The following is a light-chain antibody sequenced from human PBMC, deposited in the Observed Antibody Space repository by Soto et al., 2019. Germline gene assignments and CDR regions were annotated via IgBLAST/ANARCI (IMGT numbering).Light chain of an antibody. Sequence: QSVLTQPASVSGSPGQSITVSCTGTGSDVGGYNYVSWYQQYPGQAPKLMIYDVNKRPSGVSNRFSGSKSGNTASLTISGLQVEDEADYYCRSYTSTNALVFGVGTKLTVL. CDR2: DVN. CDR1: GSDVGGYNY. J-gene: IGLJ1*01. V-gene: IGLV2-14*03. CDR3: RSYTSTNALV.